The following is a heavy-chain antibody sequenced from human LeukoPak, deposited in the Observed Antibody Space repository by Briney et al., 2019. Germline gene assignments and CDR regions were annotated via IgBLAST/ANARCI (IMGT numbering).Heavy chain of an antibody. J-gene: IGHJ3*02. CDR1: GGSFSGYY. Sequence: SETLSLTCAVYGGSFSGYYWSWIRQPPGKGLEWIGEINHSGSTNYNPSLKSRVTISVDTSKNQFSLKLSSVTAADTAVYYCARVTYYYDSSGYPGGQAFDIWGQGTMVTVSS. D-gene: IGHD3-22*01. CDR3: ARVTYYYDSSGYPGGQAFDI. V-gene: IGHV4-34*01. CDR2: INHSGST.